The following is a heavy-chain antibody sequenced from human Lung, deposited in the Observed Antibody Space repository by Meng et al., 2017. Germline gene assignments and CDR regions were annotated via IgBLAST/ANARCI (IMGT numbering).Heavy chain of an antibody. CDR1: GGSISSSNYY. Sequence: VQLRGWGPGLVKPTRALPLTCTVSGGSISSSNYYWSWIRQPPGKGLEWSGHIYNSGSTYYNPSLKSRITISVDTSKNQFSLKLSSVTAADTAVYYCARGQKGYFDLWGRGTLVTVSS. CDR3: ARGQKGYFDL. J-gene: IGHJ2*01. V-gene: IGHV4-30-4*01. CDR2: IYNSGST.